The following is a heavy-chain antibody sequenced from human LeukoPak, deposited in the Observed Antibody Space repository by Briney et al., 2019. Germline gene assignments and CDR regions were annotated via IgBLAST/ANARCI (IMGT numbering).Heavy chain of an antibody. CDR1: GGSISTSNYY. Sequence: SETLSLTCTVSGGSISTSNYYWGWIRQPPGKGLEWIGNIFYSGSTYYSPSLKSRVTISLDTSRNQFSLKLNSVTAADTAVYYCAKSGLNRFDYWGQGTLVTVSS. V-gene: IGHV4-39*07. CDR2: IFYSGST. CDR3: AKSGLNRFDY. J-gene: IGHJ4*02. D-gene: IGHD2-15*01.